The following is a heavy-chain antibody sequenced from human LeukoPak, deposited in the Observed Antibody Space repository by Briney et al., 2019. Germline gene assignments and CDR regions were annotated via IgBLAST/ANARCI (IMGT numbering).Heavy chain of an antibody. J-gene: IGHJ4*02. CDR3: ARDPSNSSGRYIFFDF. CDR2: ISTYNGDT. D-gene: IGHD6-13*01. CDR1: GYTFSSYD. Sequence: ASVKVSCKASGYTFSSYDFTWVRQAPGQGLEWMGWISTYNGDTKYAQKLQGRVTMTRDTSTNTAYMELRSLRSDDTAVYYCARDPSNSSGRYIFFDFWGQGTLVAVSS. V-gene: IGHV1-18*01.